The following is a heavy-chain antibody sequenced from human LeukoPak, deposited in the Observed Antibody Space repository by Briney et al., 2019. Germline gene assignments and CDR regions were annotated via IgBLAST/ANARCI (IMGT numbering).Heavy chain of an antibody. Sequence: GGSLRLSCAASGFTFSSYGMHWVRQAPGKGLEWVAFIRYDGSNKYYADSVKGRFTISRDNSKNTLYLQMNSLRAEDTAVYYCAKGSPYSVSSGWPDFDYWGQGTLVTVSS. V-gene: IGHV3-30*02. D-gene: IGHD6-19*01. J-gene: IGHJ4*02. CDR2: IRYDGSNK. CDR1: GFTFSSYG. CDR3: AKGSPYSVSSGWPDFDY.